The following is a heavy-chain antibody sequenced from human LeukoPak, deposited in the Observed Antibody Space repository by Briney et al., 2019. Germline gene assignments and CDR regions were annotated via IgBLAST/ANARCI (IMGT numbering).Heavy chain of an antibody. V-gene: IGHV3-64D*09. D-gene: IGHD3-10*01. CDR2: ISSNGGTT. Sequence: GGSLRLSCSASGFTFSSYAMHWVRQAPGKGLEYVSAISSNGGTTYYADSVKGRFTISRDNSKNTLYLQMRSLRAEDTAVYYCVNNYGSGSRYFDYWGQGTLVTVSS. J-gene: IGHJ4*02. CDR3: VNNYGSGSRYFDY. CDR1: GFTFSSYA.